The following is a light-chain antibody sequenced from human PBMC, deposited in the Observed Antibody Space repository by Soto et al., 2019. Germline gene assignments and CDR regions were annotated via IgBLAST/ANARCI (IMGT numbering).Light chain of an antibody. V-gene: IGKV1-39*01. CDR2: AAS. CDR1: QSISSY. CDR3: QQSYSTSMYS. J-gene: IGKJ2*01. Sequence: DIQMTQSPSSLSASVGDRVTITCRASQSISSYLNWYQQKPGKAPKLLIYAASSSQSGVPSRFSGSGSGTDFTLTISSLQPEAFATYYCQQSYSTSMYSFGQGTKLEIK.